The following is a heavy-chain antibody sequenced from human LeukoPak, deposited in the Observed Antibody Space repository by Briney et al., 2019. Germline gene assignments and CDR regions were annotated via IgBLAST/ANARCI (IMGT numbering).Heavy chain of an antibody. CDR1: GFTFSSYS. V-gene: IGHV3-48*01. Sequence: GGSLRLSCAASGFTFSSYSMNWVRQAPGKGLEWVSYISSSSSTIYYADSVKGRFTISRDNSKNTLYLQMNSLRAEDTAVYYCARDVREGFDYWGQGTLVTVSS. CDR3: ARDVREGFDY. CDR2: ISSSSSTI. D-gene: IGHD1-26*01. J-gene: IGHJ4*02.